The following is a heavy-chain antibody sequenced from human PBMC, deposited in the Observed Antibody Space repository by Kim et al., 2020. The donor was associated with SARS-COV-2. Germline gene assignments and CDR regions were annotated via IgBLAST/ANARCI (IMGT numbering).Heavy chain of an antibody. CDR1: GDSVSSNSAA. CDR3: ARDFAHYYSYIDV. V-gene: IGHV6-1*01. CDR2: TYYRSKCYN. J-gene: IGHJ6*03. Sequence: SQTLSLTCAISGDSVSSNSAAWNWIRQSPSRGLEWLGRTYYRSKCYNDYALSVKRRITINPDTYKNQFSLQLNSVTPEDTAVYYCARDFAHYYSYIDVWGKGNPVTVPS.